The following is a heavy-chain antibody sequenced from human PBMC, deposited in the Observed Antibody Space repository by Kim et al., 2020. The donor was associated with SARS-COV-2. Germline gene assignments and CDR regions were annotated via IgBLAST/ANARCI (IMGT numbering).Heavy chain of an antibody. D-gene: IGHD6-19*01. CDR3: ARAIAVAGPKNYYYYGMDV. Sequence: SRVTISVDTSKNQFSLKLSSVTAADTAVYYCARAIAVAGPKNYYYYGMDVWGQGTTVTVSS. J-gene: IGHJ6*02. V-gene: IGHV4-59*01.